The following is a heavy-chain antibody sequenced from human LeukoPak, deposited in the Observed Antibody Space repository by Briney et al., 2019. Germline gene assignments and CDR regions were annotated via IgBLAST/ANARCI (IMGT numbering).Heavy chain of an antibody. CDR3: ATGQSGYSYGYVFDY. V-gene: IGHV3-30*02. Sequence: GGSLRLSCAASGFTFSSYGMHWVRQAPGKGLEWVAFIRYDGSNKYYADSVKGRFTISRDNSKNALYLQMNSLRAEDTAVYYCATGQSGYSYGYVFDYWGQGTLVTVSS. D-gene: IGHD5-18*01. J-gene: IGHJ4*02. CDR2: IRYDGSNK. CDR1: GFTFSSYG.